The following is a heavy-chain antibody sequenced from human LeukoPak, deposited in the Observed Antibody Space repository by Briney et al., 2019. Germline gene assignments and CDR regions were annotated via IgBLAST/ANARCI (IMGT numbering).Heavy chain of an antibody. D-gene: IGHD3-10*01. J-gene: IGHJ4*02. CDR1: GFTFSDYA. Sequence: KSGGSLRLSCAASGFTFSDYAMSWVRQAPGKGLEWVGRIISKGAGGTTDYAAFVNGRFTISREDSKNTLHLQMNSLRSEDTAVYYCTWITTVQGAIGYWGQGTLVTVSS. CDR3: TWITTVQGAIGY. V-gene: IGHV3-15*01. CDR2: IISKGAGGTT.